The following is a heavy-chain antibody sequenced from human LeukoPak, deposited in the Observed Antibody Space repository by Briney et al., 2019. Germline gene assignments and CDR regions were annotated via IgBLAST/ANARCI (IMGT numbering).Heavy chain of an antibody. J-gene: IGHJ3*02. Sequence: PGGSLRLSCAASGFTFDDYIMHWVRQAPGKGLEWVSLVSWDGDTTYYADSVKGRFTISRDNSKNSLYLEMNSVRAEDSAYMVRGPNDAFDIWGQGTMVTVSS. CDR2: VSWDGDTT. CDR3: GPNDAFDI. D-gene: IGHD3-10*01. V-gene: IGHV3-43D*04. CDR1: GFTFDDYI.